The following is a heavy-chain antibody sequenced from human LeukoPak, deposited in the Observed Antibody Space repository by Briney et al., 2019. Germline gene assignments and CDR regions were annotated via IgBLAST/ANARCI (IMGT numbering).Heavy chain of an antibody. J-gene: IGHJ4*02. D-gene: IGHD3-3*01. CDR3: ARMPYYDFWSGYGYYFDY. CDR1: GFSLSNARMG. V-gene: IGHV2-26*01. CDR2: IFSSDEK. Sequence: SGPVLVKPTETLTLTCTVSGFSLSNARMGVSWIRQPPGKALEWLAHIFSSDEKSYTTSLKSRLTISKDTFKSQVVLTMTNVDPVDTATYYCARMPYYDFWSGYGYYFDYWGQGTLVTVSS.